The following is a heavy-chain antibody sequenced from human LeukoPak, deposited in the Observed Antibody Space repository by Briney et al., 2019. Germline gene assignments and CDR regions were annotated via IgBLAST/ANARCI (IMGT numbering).Heavy chain of an antibody. V-gene: IGHV3-23*01. D-gene: IGHD2-15*01. J-gene: IGHJ4*02. CDR3: AKVVQGYCSGGSCYHFDY. CDR2: ISGSGGST. CDR1: GFTFSSYA. Sequence: GGSLRLSCAASGFTFSSYAMGWVRQAPGKGLEWVSAISGSGGSTYYADSVKGRFTISRDNSKNTLYLQMNSLRAEDTAVYYCAKVVQGYCSGGSCYHFDYWGQGTLVTVSS.